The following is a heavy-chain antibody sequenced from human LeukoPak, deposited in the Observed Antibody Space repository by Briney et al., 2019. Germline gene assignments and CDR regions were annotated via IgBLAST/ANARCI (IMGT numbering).Heavy chain of an antibody. CDR1: GGSFSGYY. CDR3: ARTAIYYYDSSGYYHNWFDP. Sequence: SETLSLTCAVYGGSFSGYYWSWIRQPPGKGLEWIGEINHSGSTNYNPSLKSRVTISVDTSKNQFSLKLSSVTAADTAVYYCARTAIYYYDSSGYYHNWFDPWGQGTLVTVSS. CDR2: INHSGST. D-gene: IGHD3-22*01. J-gene: IGHJ5*02. V-gene: IGHV4-34*01.